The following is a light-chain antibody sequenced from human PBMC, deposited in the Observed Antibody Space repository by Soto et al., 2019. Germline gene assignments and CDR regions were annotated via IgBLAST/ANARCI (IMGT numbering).Light chain of an antibody. J-gene: IGKJ4*01. Sequence: EIVLTQSPATLSLSPGERATLSCRASQSVSSYLAWYQQKPGQAPRLLIYDSSSRATGIPARFSGSGSGTDFTLTNTSREPEDFAVYYCQQRSNWPSTFGGGTKVEI. CDR2: DSS. CDR3: QQRSNWPST. CDR1: QSVSSY. V-gene: IGKV3-11*01.